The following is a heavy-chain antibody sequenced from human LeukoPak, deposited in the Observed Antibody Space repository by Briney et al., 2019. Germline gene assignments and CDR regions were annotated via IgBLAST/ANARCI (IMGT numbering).Heavy chain of an antibody. D-gene: IGHD2-15*01. Sequence: VKVSCKASGYTFTGYYMHWVRQAPGQGLEWMGWINPNSGGTNYAQKFQGRVTMTRDTSISTAYMELSRLRSDDTAVYYCAKAPFCSGGSCYKTFDYWGQGTLVTVSS. CDR3: AKAPFCSGGSCYKTFDY. CDR2: INPNSGGT. V-gene: IGHV1-2*02. J-gene: IGHJ4*02. CDR1: GYTFTGYY.